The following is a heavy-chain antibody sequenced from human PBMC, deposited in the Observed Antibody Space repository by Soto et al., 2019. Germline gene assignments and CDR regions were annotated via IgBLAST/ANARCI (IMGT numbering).Heavy chain of an antibody. Sequence: SETLSLTCTVSGGSVSSGSYYWSWIRQPPGKGLEWIGYIYYSGSTNYNPSLKSRVTISVDTSKNQFSLKLSSVTAADTAVYYCARVQGYCSGGSCYRLFDYWGRGTLVTVSS. CDR3: ARVQGYCSGGSCYRLFDY. CDR1: GGSVSSGSYY. J-gene: IGHJ4*02. V-gene: IGHV4-61*01. D-gene: IGHD2-15*01. CDR2: IYYSGST.